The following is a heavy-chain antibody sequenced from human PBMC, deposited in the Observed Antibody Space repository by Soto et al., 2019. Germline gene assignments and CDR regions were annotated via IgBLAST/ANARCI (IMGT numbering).Heavy chain of an antibody. D-gene: IGHD2-15*01. Sequence: QVQLVQFGAEVKKPGASVKVSCKASGYSCTSYGISWVRQAHGQGLEWMGWISAYNGNTNYAQKLQGRVTMTTDSSTGKAHMEVRSLRSDGTAVYYCARGEFCDPGGYWGQGTLVTVPS. V-gene: IGHV1-18*01. CDR1: GYSCTSYG. CDR3: ARGEFCDPGGY. CDR2: ISAYNGNT. J-gene: IGHJ4*02.